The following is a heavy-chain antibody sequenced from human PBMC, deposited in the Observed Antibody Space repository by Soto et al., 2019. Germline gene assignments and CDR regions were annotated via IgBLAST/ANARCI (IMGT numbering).Heavy chain of an antibody. J-gene: IGHJ4*02. Sequence: PGGSLRLSCAASGFTFSNAWMSWVRQAPGKGLEWVGRIKSKTDGGTTDYAAPVKGRFTISRDNAKNSLYLQMNSLRAEDTAVYYCARAYVNTAMVTRGQGTLVTVSS. CDR3: ARAYVNTAMVT. D-gene: IGHD5-18*01. CDR1: GFTFSNAW. V-gene: IGHV3-15*01. CDR2: IKSKTDGGTT.